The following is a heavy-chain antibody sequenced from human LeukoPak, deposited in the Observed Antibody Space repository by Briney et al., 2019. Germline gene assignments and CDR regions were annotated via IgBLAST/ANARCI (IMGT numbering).Heavy chain of an antibody. CDR1: GFTFSSCD. CDR2: ITGNGVTT. D-gene: IGHD6-19*01. CDR3: AKLGSSGSNYYYYMDV. Sequence: GGSLRLSCAASGFTFSSCDMTWVRQAPGKGLEWVSAITGNGVTTYYADSVKGRFTISRDNSRNTLYLQMNSLRADDTAVYYRAKLGSSGSNYYYYMDVWGKGTTVTVSS. V-gene: IGHV3-23*01. J-gene: IGHJ6*03.